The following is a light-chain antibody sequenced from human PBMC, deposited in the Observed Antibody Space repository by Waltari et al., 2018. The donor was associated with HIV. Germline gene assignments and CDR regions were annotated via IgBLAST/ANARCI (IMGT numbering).Light chain of an antibody. CDR3: QQYNNWPGIT. CDR1: QSINTN. CDR2: GAS. Sequence: EILMTQSPATLSVSPGERATLSCRASQSINTNLAWYQQKPDHAPRLLIYGASTGATGVPARFSGSGSGTEFTLTISSLQSEDFAVYYCQQYNNWPGITFGPGTKVDIK. J-gene: IGKJ3*01. V-gene: IGKV3-15*01.